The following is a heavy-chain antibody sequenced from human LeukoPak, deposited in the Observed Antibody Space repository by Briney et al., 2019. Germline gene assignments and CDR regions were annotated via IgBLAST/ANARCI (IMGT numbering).Heavy chain of an antibody. Sequence: SETLSLTCTVSGGSISSSIYYWGWIRQPPGKGLEWIGSIYYSGSTYYNPSLKSRVTISVDTSKNQFSLKLSSVTAADTAVYYCARSWPYMSSPGAFDIWGQGTMVTVSS. V-gene: IGHV4-39*01. CDR3: ARSWPYMSSPGAFDI. J-gene: IGHJ3*02. CDR1: GGSISSSIYY. D-gene: IGHD6-19*01. CDR2: IYYSGST.